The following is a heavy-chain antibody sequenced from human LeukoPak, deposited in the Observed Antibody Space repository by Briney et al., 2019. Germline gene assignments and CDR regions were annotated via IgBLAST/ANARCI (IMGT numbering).Heavy chain of an antibody. V-gene: IGHV3-7*01. Sequence: GGSLRLSCAASGFTSSTYWMSWVRQAPGKGLEWVGNIKQDGSEKYYVDSVKGRFTISRDNAKNSLYLQMISLRAENTAIYYCARDYYGSGSHDYWGQGTLVTVSS. CDR1: GFTSSTYW. CDR2: IKQDGSEK. CDR3: ARDYYGSGSHDY. J-gene: IGHJ4*02. D-gene: IGHD3-10*01.